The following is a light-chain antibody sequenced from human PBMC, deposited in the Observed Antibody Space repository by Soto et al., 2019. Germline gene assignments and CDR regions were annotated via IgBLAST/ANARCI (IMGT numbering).Light chain of an antibody. Sequence: DIPMTQSPPSLSASVGDRVTITCRASQTISTYLNWYQQKPGKAPKLLIYAASTLQSGVPSRFSGSGSGTDFTLTISSLQPEDVATYYCQQSHGIPYTFGQGTKLESK. J-gene: IGKJ2*01. CDR3: QQSHGIPYT. CDR2: AAS. CDR1: QTISTY. V-gene: IGKV1-39*01.